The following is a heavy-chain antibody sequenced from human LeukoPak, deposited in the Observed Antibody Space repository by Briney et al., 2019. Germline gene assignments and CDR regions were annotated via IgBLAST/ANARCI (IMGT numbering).Heavy chain of an antibody. CDR1: GGSISSHY. J-gene: IGHJ6*03. Sequence: KPSETLSLTCTVSGGSISSHYWSWIRQPPGKGLEWIGYIYYGGSTNYNPSLKSRVTISVDTSKNQFSLKLSSVTAADTAVYYYARGADYYYYYMDVWGKGTTVTVSS. V-gene: IGHV4-59*11. CDR2: IYYGGST. D-gene: IGHD6-19*01. CDR3: ARGADYYYYYMDV.